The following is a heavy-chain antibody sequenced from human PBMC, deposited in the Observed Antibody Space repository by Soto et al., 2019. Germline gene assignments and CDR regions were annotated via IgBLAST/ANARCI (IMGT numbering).Heavy chain of an antibody. J-gene: IGHJ4*02. CDR2: INGGNGNT. Sequence: ASVKVSCKASEYTFTSYTMHWVRQAPGQRLEWMGWINGGNGNTRYSQKFQGRVTITRDTSASTAYMELSSLRSDDTAVYYCARELQGLYYFDYWGQGTLVTVSS. CDR1: EYTFTSYT. D-gene: IGHD4-4*01. CDR3: ARELQGLYYFDY. V-gene: IGHV1-3*01.